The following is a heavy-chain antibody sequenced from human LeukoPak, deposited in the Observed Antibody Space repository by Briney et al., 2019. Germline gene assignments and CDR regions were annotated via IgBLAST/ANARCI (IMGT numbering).Heavy chain of an antibody. D-gene: IGHD3-3*01. J-gene: IGHJ4*02. CDR2: IIPIFGTA. CDR3: ARGIGDFWRGCYFDY. V-gene: IGHV1-69*05. CDR1: GGTFSSYA. Sequence: SVKVSCKASGGTFSSYAISWVRQAPGQGLEWMGRIIPIFGTANYAQKFQGRVTITTDESTSTAYMEPSSLRSEDTAVYYCARGIGDFWRGCYFDYWGQGTLVTVSS.